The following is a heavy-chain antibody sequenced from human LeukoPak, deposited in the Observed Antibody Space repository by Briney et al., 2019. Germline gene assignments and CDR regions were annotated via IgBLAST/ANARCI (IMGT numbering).Heavy chain of an antibody. D-gene: IGHD5-24*01. V-gene: IGHV3-73*01. CDR3: TRQGGDGYNFEGDYYYYMDV. CDR1: GFTFSGSA. CDR2: IRSKANSYAT. Sequence: PGGSLRLSCAASGFTFSGSAMHWVRQASGKGLEWVGRIRSKANSYATAYAASVKGRFTISRDDSKNTAYLQMNSLKTEDTAVYYCTRQGGDGYNFEGDYYYYMDVWGKGTTVTVSS. J-gene: IGHJ6*03.